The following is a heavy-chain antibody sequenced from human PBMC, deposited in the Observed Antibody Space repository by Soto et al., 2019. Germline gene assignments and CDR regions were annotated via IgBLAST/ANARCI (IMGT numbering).Heavy chain of an antibody. CDR3: TRGYRDY. CDR2: ISNEGSNE. V-gene: IGHV3-30-3*01. D-gene: IGHD2-2*01. J-gene: IGHJ4*02. CDR1: GFSFSSYA. Sequence: PGGSLRLSCAASGFSFSSYAMHWVRQAPGKGLEWVAVISNEGSNEHYADSLKGRFSISRDNSKNTLYLQMSSLRVEDTAVYYCTRGYRDYWGQGTLVTVSS.